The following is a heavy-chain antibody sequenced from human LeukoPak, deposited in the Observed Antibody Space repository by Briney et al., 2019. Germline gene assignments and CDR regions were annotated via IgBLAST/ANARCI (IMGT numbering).Heavy chain of an antibody. CDR3: ARVGLPSYYMDV. D-gene: IGHD1-7*01. CDR2: IIPIFGTA. V-gene: IGHV1-69*05. J-gene: IGHJ6*03. Sequence: SMKVSCKASGGTFSSYAISWVRQAPGQGLEWMGGIIPIFGTANYAQKFQGRVTITTDESTNTAYMELSSLRSEDTAVYYCARVGLPSYYMDVWGKGTTVTVSS. CDR1: GGTFSSYA.